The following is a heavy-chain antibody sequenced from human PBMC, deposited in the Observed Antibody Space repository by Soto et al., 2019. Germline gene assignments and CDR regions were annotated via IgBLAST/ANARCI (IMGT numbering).Heavy chain of an antibody. CDR1: GFTFSSYD. J-gene: IGHJ5*02. V-gene: IGHV3-13*01. CDR3: ARDKEVYDFWSGYLRNWFDP. Sequence: PGGSLRLSCAASGFTFSSYDMHWVRQATGKGLEWVSAIGTAGDTYYPGSVKGRFTISRENAKNSLYLQMNSLRAGDTAVYYCARDKEVYDFWSGYLRNWFDPWGQGTLVTVSS. D-gene: IGHD3-3*01. CDR2: IGTAGDT.